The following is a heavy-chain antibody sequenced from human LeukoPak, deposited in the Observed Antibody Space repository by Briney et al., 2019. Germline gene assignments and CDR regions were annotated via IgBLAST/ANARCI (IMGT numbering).Heavy chain of an antibody. CDR2: IYPGDSDT. V-gene: IGHV5-51*01. Sequence: GESLKIPCKGSGYSFTSYWIGWVRQMPGKGLEWMGIIYPGDSDTRYSPSFQGQVTISADKSISTAYLQWSSLKASDTAMYYCASGSYCSSTSCYPSFDYWGQGTLVTVSS. D-gene: IGHD2-2*01. CDR3: ASGSYCSSTSCYPSFDY. J-gene: IGHJ4*02. CDR1: GYSFTSYW.